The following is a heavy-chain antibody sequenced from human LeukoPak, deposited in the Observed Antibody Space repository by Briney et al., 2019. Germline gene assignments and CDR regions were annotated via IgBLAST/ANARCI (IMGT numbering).Heavy chain of an antibody. V-gene: IGHV3-48*02. CDR3: ARDRVGYPKYYFDY. CDR2: VSSSSSAI. Sequence: GGSLRLSCAASGFTFSSYGMHWVRQAPGKGLEWVSYVSSSSSAIYYADSVKGRFTISRDNAKNSLYLQMNSLTDDDTAVYYCARDRVGYPKYYFDYWGQGTLVTVSS. CDR1: GFTFSSYG. D-gene: IGHD5-12*01. J-gene: IGHJ4*02.